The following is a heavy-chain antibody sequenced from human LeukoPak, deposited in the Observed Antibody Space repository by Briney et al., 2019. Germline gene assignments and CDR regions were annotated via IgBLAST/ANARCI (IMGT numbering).Heavy chain of an antibody. Sequence: GGSLRLSCTASGFTFGDYAMSWFRQAPGKGLEWVGFIRSKAYGGTTEYAASVKGRFTISRDDSKSIAYLQMNSLKTEDTAVYYCTRGAPDYDYVWGSYRYIDYWGQGTLVTVSS. CDR1: GFTFGDYA. CDR2: IRSKAYGGTT. V-gene: IGHV3-49*03. J-gene: IGHJ4*02. D-gene: IGHD3-16*02. CDR3: TRGAPDYDYVWGSYRYIDY.